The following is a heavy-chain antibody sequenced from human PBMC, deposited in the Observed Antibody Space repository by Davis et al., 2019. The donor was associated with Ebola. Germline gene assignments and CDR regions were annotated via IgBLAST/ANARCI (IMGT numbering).Heavy chain of an antibody. CDR3: ARERGYSSGWYVP. J-gene: IGHJ5*02. Sequence: GGSLRLSCAASGFTFSDYYMSWVRQAPGKGLEWVANIKQDGSEKYYVDSVKGRFTISRDNAKNSLYLQMNSLRAEDTAVYYCARERGYSSGWYVPWGQGTLVTVSS. CDR1: GFTFSDYY. CDR2: IKQDGSEK. D-gene: IGHD6-19*01. V-gene: IGHV3-7*01.